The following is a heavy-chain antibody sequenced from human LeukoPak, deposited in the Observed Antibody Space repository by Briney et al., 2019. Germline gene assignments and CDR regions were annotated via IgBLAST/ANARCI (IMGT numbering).Heavy chain of an antibody. Sequence: ASVKVSCKASGYTFASYDISWVRQAPGQGLEWMGWISAYNGNTNYAQKLQGRVTKTTDTSTSTAYMELRSLRSDDTAVYYCARTYNWNGENYYYYGMDVWGQGTTVTVSS. CDR1: GYTFASYD. CDR3: ARTYNWNGENYYYYGMDV. J-gene: IGHJ6*02. CDR2: ISAYNGNT. D-gene: IGHD1-1*01. V-gene: IGHV1-18*01.